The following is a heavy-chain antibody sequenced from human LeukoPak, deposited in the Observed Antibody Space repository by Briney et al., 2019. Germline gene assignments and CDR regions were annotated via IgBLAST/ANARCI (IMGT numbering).Heavy chain of an antibody. Sequence: ASVKVSCKVSGYTLTELSMHRVRQAPGKGLEWMGGFDPEDGKTIYAQKFQGRVTMTEDTSTDTAYMELSSLRSEDTAVYYCARAQLAYCGGDCSPGAFDIWGQGTMVTVSS. D-gene: IGHD2-21*01. CDR1: GYTLTELS. V-gene: IGHV1-24*01. CDR3: ARAQLAYCGGDCSPGAFDI. CDR2: FDPEDGKT. J-gene: IGHJ3*02.